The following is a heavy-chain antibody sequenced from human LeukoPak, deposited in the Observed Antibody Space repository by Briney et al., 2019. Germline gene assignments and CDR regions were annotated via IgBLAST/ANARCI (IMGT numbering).Heavy chain of an antibody. CDR3: ARGRSGYEQSYYYYYMDV. CDR2: MNPNSGNT. V-gene: IGHV1-8*03. Sequence: ASVKVSGKASGYTFTSYDINWVRQATGQGLEWMGWMNPNSGNTGYAQKFQGRVTITRNTSISTAYMELSSLRSEDTAVYYCARGRSGYEQSYYYYYMDVWGKGTTVTVSS. D-gene: IGHD5-12*01. J-gene: IGHJ6*03. CDR1: GYTFTSYD.